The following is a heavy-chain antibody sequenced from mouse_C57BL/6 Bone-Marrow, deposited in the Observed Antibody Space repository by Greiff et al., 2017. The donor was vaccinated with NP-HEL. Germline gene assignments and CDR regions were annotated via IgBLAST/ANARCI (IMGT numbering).Heavy chain of an antibody. CDR2: INPYNGDT. CDR3: ARNDSYYVGYFDY. Sequence: EVQLQESGPELVKPGDSVKISCKASGYSFTGYFMNWVMQSHGKSLEWIGRINPYNGDTFYNQKFKGKATLTVDKSSSTAHMELRSLTSEDSAVYYCARNDSYYVGYFDYWGQGTTLTVSS. V-gene: IGHV1-20*01. D-gene: IGHD2-3*01. J-gene: IGHJ2*01. CDR1: GYSFTGYF.